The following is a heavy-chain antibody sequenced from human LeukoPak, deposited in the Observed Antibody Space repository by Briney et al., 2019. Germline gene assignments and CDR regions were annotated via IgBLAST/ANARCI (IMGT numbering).Heavy chain of an antibody. Sequence: PGGAPRLSLAASGFTLSSHSMKLGRPAPGEGVGWGSSICSSSSYIYYADSVKGRFTISRDNAKNSLYLQMNSLRAEDTALYYCAKDERVYGTNAGTLLDYWGQGTLVSVSS. J-gene: IGHJ4*02. CDR3: AKDERVYGTNAGTLLDY. CDR2: ICSSSSYI. D-gene: IGHD4/OR15-4a*01. V-gene: IGHV3-21*01. CDR1: GFTLSSHS.